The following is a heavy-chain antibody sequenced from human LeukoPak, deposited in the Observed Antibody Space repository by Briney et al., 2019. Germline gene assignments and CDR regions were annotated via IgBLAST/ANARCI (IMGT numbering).Heavy chain of an antibody. CDR2: IYYSGST. D-gene: IGHD3-22*01. J-gene: IGHJ5*02. CDR1: GGSISSYY. V-gene: IGHV4-59*01. CDR3: ARGESSGSNWFDP. Sequence: SETLSLTCTVSGGSISSYYWSWIRQPPGKGLEWIGYIYYSGSTNYNPSLKSRVTISADTSKNQFSLKLSSVTAADTAVYYCARGESSGSNWFDPWGQGTLVTVSS.